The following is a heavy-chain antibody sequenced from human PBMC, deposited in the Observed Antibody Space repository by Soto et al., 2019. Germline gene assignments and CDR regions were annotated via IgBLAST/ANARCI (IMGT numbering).Heavy chain of an antibody. CDR3: AKAYTFSFCSGGSCYSSLAFDY. CDR1: GFTFDDYA. J-gene: IGHJ4*02. D-gene: IGHD2-15*01. CDR2: ISWNSGSI. V-gene: IGHV3-9*01. Sequence: LRLSCAASGFTFDDYAMHWVRQAPGKGLEWVSGISWNSGSIGYADSVKGRFTISRDNANYSLYLQMNSLRAEDTALYYCAKAYTFSFCSGGSCYSSLAFDYWGQGTLVTVSS.